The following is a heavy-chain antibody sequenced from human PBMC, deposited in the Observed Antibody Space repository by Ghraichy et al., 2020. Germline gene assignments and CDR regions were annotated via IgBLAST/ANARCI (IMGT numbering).Heavy chain of an antibody. D-gene: IGHD4-17*01. CDR1: GGSISSGDYY. CDR2: IYYSGST. Sequence: SETLSLTCTVSGGSISSGDYYWSWIRQPPGKGLEWIGYIYYSGSTYYNPSLKSRVTISVDTSKNQFSLKLSSVTAADTAVYYCARGDYGDYEDRWYFDLWGRGTLVTVSS. V-gene: IGHV4-30-4*01. J-gene: IGHJ2*01. CDR3: ARGDYGDYEDRWYFDL.